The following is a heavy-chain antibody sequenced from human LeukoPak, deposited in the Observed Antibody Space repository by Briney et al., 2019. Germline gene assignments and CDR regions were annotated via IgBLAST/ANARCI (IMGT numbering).Heavy chain of an antibody. CDR2: IYYSGST. D-gene: IGHD6-13*01. CDR3: ARKSTSSWSFDY. CDR1: GGSISGFS. J-gene: IGHJ4*02. Sequence: PSETLSLTCTVSGGSISGFSWSWIRQPPGKGLEWIGYIYYSGSTDYNPSLKSRVTMSVDMSKNQFSLKLISMTAADTAVYYCARKSTSSWSFDYWGQGTLVTVSP. V-gene: IGHV4-59*08.